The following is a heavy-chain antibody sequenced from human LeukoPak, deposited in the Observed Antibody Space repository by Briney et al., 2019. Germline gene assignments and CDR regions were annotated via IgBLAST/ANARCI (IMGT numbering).Heavy chain of an antibody. CDR3: ARGRLYCSSTSCSPYGMDV. CDR2: IYHSGST. J-gene: IGHJ6*04. V-gene: IGHV4-30-2*01. CDR1: GGSISSGGYS. Sequence: SQTLSLTCAVSGGSISSGGYSWSWIRQPPGKGLEWIGYIYHSGSTYYNPSLKSRVTISVDRSKNQFSLKLSSVTAADTAVYCCARGRLYCSSTSCSPYGMDVWGKGTTVTVSS. D-gene: IGHD2-2*01.